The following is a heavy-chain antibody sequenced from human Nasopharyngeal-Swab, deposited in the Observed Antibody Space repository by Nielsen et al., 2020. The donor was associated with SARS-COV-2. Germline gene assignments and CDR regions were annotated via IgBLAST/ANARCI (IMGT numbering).Heavy chain of an antibody. V-gene: IGHV3-48*02. D-gene: IGHD1-26*01. CDR1: GFTISTNG. CDR3: ARDDAIVGATLDN. J-gene: IGHJ4*02. CDR2: ISSSSSKS. Sequence: GGSLRLSCAASGFTISTNGMHWVRQAPGKGLEWLAYISSSSSKSYYADSVKGRFTISRDNPKKSLFLQMNSLRDEDTAVYYCARDDAIVGATLDNWGQGTLVTVSS.